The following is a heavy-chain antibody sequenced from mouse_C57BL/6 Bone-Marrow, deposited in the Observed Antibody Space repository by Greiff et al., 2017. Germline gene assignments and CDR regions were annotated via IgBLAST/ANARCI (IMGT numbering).Heavy chain of an antibody. Sequence: QVQLQQSGAELARPGASVKLSCKASGYTFTSYGISWVKQRTGQGLEWIGEIYPRSGNTYYNEKFKGKATLTADKSSSTAYMELRSLTSEDSAVYFCARRDWNYYGSSYDYWGQGTTLTGSS. V-gene: IGHV1-81*01. D-gene: IGHD1-1*01. J-gene: IGHJ2*01. CDR3: ARRDWNYYGSSYDY. CDR2: IYPRSGNT. CDR1: GYTFTSYG.